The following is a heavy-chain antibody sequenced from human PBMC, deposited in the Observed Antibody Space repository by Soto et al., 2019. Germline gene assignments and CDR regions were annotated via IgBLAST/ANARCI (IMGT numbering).Heavy chain of an antibody. CDR2: ISAGGGST. Sequence: GGSLRLSCAASGFTFSTYAIILVRHSPLKGLEWASAISAGGGSTYYADSVKGRFTISRDNSINTLYLQMNSLRTEDTAVYYCAHPRGYGVFDAYDIWGQGAMVTVSS. CDR3: AHPRGYGVFDAYDI. J-gene: IGHJ3*02. D-gene: IGHD4-17*01. V-gene: IGHV3-23*01. CDR1: GFTFSTYA.